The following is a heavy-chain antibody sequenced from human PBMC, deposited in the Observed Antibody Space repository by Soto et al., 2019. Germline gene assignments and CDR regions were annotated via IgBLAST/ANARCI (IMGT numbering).Heavy chain of an antibody. D-gene: IGHD4-4*01. Sequence: PSETLSLTCTVSGGSISSGGYYWSWIRQHPGKGLEWIGYIYYSGSTYYNPSLKSRVTISVDTSKNQFSLKLSSVTAADTAVYYCAREATVTTKGFHWFDPWGQGTLVTVSS. CDR1: GGSISSGGYY. V-gene: IGHV4-31*03. CDR3: AREATVTTKGFHWFDP. J-gene: IGHJ5*02. CDR2: IYYSGST.